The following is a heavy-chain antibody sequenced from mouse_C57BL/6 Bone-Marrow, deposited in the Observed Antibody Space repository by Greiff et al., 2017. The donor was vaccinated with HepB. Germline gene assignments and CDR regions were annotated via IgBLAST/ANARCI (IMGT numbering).Heavy chain of an antibody. D-gene: IGHD2-5*01. CDR1: GYTFTSYW. V-gene: IGHV1-64*01. CDR2: IHPNSGST. J-gene: IGHJ4*01. Sequence: VKLQQPGAELVKPGASVKLSCKASGYTFTSYWMHWVKQRPGQGLEWIGMIHPNSGSTNYNEKFKSKATLTVDKSSSTAYMQLSSLTSEDSAVYYCARSGAGSNYLYYYAMDYWGQGTSVTVSS. CDR3: ARSGAGSNYLYYYAMDY.